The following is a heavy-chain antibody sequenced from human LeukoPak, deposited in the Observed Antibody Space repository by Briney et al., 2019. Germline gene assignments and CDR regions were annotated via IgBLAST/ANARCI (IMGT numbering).Heavy chain of an antibody. V-gene: IGHV4-31*03. D-gene: IGHD1-26*01. J-gene: IGHJ1*01. CDR2: IYYSGST. Sequence: SETLSLTCTVSGGSISSGGYYWSWIRQHPGKGLEWIGYIYYSGSTYYNPSLRSRVTIAVDTSKNQFSLNLNSVTAADTAVYYCARALSGTYGLFQHWGQGTLVTVS. CDR3: ARALSGTYGLFQH. CDR1: GGSISSGGYY.